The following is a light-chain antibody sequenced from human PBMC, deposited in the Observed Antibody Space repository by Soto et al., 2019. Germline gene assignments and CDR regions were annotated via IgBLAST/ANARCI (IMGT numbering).Light chain of an antibody. CDR1: SSDVGGYNY. CDR2: EVS. J-gene: IGLJ3*02. Sequence: QSVLTQPPSASGSPGQSVTISCTGTSSDVGGYNYVSWYQQHPGKAPKLMIYEVSKRPSGVPDRFSGSKSGNTASLTVSGLQAEDEADYYCCSYAGSNNFGVFGGGTQLTVL. CDR3: CSYAGSNNFGV. V-gene: IGLV2-8*01.